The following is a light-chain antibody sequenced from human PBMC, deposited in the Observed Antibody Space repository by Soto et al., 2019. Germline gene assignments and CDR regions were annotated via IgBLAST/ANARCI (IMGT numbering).Light chain of an antibody. Sequence: SVLTQPASVTGYPGQSITISCTGTSSDVGGYNYVSWYQQHPGKAPKLMIYDVSNRPSGVSNRFSGSKSGNTASLTISGLQAEDEADYYCSSYTSSSTLYVFGTGTKVTV. CDR2: DVS. V-gene: IGLV2-14*01. CDR1: SSDVGGYNY. CDR3: SSYTSSSTLYV. J-gene: IGLJ1*01.